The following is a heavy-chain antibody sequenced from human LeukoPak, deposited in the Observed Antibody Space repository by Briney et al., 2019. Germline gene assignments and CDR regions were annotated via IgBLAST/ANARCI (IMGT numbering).Heavy chain of an antibody. CDR1: GGSFSGYY. CDR3: ATGRVWFDY. J-gene: IGHJ4*02. Sequence: SETLSLTCAVYGGSFSGYYWSWIRQPPGKGLEWIGEINHCGSTNYHPSLKRRVTISVDTSKNQSALELGSVTAADTAVYYCATGRVWFDYWGQGTLVTVSS. CDR2: INHCGST. V-gene: IGHV4-34*01. D-gene: IGHD3-10*01.